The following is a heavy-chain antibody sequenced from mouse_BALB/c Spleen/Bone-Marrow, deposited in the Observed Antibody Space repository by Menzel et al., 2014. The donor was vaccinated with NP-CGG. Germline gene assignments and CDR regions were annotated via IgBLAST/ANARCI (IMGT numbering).Heavy chain of an antibody. CDR2: IWGDGST. CDR3: ARDSFLITRALDY. Sequence: VMLVESGPGLVAPSQNRSITCTVSGFSLTGYGVSWVRQPPGKGLEWLGMIWGDGSTDYNSALKSRLSISKDNSKSQVFLRMNSLQTDDTARYYCARDSFLITRALDYWGQGTSVTVSS. D-gene: IGHD2-4*01. J-gene: IGHJ4*01. V-gene: IGHV2-6-7*01. CDR1: GFSLTGYG.